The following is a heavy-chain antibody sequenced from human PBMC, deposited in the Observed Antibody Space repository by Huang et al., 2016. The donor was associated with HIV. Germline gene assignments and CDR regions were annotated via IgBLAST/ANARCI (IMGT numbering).Heavy chain of an antibody. D-gene: IGHD1-1*01. CDR1: GYIFTKYG. Sequence: QVELVQSGAEVKRPGASVRVSCKAAGYIFTKYGINWVRQAPGQGLGWMGWISAYNGNTNYAEKIQGRVTLTIDTSATTAYMELRDVTSADTAVYYCARDHWYPLQNWFDLWGQGTLVTVSS. CDR3: ARDHWYPLQNWFDL. V-gene: IGHV1-18*01. CDR2: ISAYNGNT. J-gene: IGHJ5*01.